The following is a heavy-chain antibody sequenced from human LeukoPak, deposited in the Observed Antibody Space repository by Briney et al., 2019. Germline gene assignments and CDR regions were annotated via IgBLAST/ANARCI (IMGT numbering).Heavy chain of an antibody. Sequence: GGSLRLSCAASGFTFSSYGMNWVRQAPGKGLEWVSSISSSSSYIYYADSVKGRFTISRDNAKNSLYLQMNSLRAEDTAVYYCARDRIFRNDGDYYYYMDVWGKGTTVTISS. D-gene: IGHD1-1*01. CDR1: GFTFSSYG. V-gene: IGHV3-21*01. CDR3: ARDRIFRNDGDYYYYMDV. J-gene: IGHJ6*03. CDR2: ISSSSSYI.